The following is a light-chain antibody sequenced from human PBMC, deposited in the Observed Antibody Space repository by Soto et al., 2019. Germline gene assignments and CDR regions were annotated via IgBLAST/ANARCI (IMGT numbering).Light chain of an antibody. CDR1: SSDVGAYNY. J-gene: IGLJ1*01. CDR3: SSYTSAATYV. V-gene: IGLV2-14*03. CDR2: DVT. Sequence: QSVLTQPASVSGSPGQSITISCTGSSSDVGAYNYDSWYQQHHPGEAPKLIIYDVTHRPAGVSNRFSGYKSGNTASLTISGRQTEDEADYYCSSYTSAATYVFGTGTKLTVL.